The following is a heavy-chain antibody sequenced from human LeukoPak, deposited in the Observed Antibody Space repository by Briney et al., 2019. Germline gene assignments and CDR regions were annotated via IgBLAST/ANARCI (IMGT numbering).Heavy chain of an antibody. CDR2: ISGSGGST. Sequence: QPGGSLRLSCAASGFTFSTYAMNWVRQAPGKGLEWVSAISGSGGSTYTADSVKGRFTISRNNSKSTLYLQMNSLRAEDTAIYYCAKIPHSSYYYDSSGYLDYWGQGTLVSVSS. CDR1: GFTFSTYA. J-gene: IGHJ4*02. CDR3: AKIPHSSYYYDSSGYLDY. V-gene: IGHV3-23*01. D-gene: IGHD3-22*01.